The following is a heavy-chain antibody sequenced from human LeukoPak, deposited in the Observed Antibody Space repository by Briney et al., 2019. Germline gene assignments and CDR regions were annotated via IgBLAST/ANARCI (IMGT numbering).Heavy chain of an antibody. J-gene: IGHJ4*02. CDR3: ARVGEGAAKD. CDR2: IYTGGDT. CDR1: GLTVSSNY. V-gene: IGHV3-53*01. D-gene: IGHD1-26*01. Sequence: PGGSLRLSCAASGLTVSSNYMSWVRQAPGKGLEWVSVIYTGGDTYYADSVKGRFTISRDNSKNTLYLQMNSLRVEDTAVYYCARVGEGAAKDWGQGTLVTVSS.